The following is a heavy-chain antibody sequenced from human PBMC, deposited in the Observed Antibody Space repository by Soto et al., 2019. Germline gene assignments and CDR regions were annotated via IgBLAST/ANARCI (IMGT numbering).Heavy chain of an antibody. Sequence: KTSETLSLTCAVYGGSFSGYYWSWIRQPPGKGLEWIGEINHSGSTNYNPSLKSRVTISVDTSKNQFSLKLSSVTAADTAVYYCASWGDVLRYFDWSKDDAFDIWGQGTMVTVS. CDR3: ASWGDVLRYFDWSKDDAFDI. D-gene: IGHD3-9*01. CDR2: INHSGST. J-gene: IGHJ3*02. CDR1: GGSFSGYY. V-gene: IGHV4-34*01.